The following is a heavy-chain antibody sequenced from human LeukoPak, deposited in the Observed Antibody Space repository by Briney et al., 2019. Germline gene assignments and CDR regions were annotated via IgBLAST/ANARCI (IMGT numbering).Heavy chain of an antibody. V-gene: IGHV1-46*01. CDR2: INPSGGST. CDR1: GYTFTSYY. D-gene: IGHD2-15*01. CDR3: ARDGRPDQDPYYYYYYGMDV. Sequence: GASVTVSCTASGYTFTSYYMHWVRQAPGQGLEWMGIINPSGGSTSYAQKFQGRVTMTRDTSTSTVYMELSGLRSEDTAVYYCARDGRPDQDPYYYYYYGMDVWGQGTTVTVSS. J-gene: IGHJ6*02.